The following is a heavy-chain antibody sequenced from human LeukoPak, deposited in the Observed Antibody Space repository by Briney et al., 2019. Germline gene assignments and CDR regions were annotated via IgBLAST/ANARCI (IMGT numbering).Heavy chain of an antibody. V-gene: IGHV1-46*01. Sequence: ASVKVSCKASGYTFTTYPINWMRQAPGQGLEWMGIINPSGGSTSYAQKFQGRVTMTRDTSTSTVYMELSSLRSEDTAVYYCARGPFSVGYGMDVWGQGTTVTVSS. J-gene: IGHJ6*02. D-gene: IGHD6-25*01. CDR1: GYTFTTYP. CDR3: ARGPFSVGYGMDV. CDR2: INPSGGST.